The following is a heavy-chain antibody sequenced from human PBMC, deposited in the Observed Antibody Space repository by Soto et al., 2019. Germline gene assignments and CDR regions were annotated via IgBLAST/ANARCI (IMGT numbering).Heavy chain of an antibody. J-gene: IGHJ4*02. CDR1: GFTFSSYW. CDR2: IKQDGSEK. V-gene: IGHV3-7*01. Sequence: GGSLRLSCAASGFTFSSYWMSWVRQAPGKGLEWVANIKQDGSEKYYVDSVKGRFTISRDNAKNSLYLQMNSLRSEDTAVYYCARSPCSGGSCYSDYWGQGTLVTVSS. CDR3: ARSPCSGGSCYSDY. D-gene: IGHD2-15*01.